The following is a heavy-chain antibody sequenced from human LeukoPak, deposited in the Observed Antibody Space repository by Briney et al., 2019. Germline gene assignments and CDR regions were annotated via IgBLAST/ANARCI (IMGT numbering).Heavy chain of an antibody. V-gene: IGHV4-59*01. CDR3: ARGDFSSSSNCYLRPMDV. Sequence: SETLSLTCTVSGVSISDYYWNWIRQPPGKGLEWIGYIYYSGSTTYNPSLKGRVTMSVDTAKNQFSLKLRSVTAADTAVYYCARGDFSSSSNCYLRPMDVWGKGTTVTVSS. D-gene: IGHD2-2*01. J-gene: IGHJ6*03. CDR2: IYYSGST. CDR1: GVSISDYY.